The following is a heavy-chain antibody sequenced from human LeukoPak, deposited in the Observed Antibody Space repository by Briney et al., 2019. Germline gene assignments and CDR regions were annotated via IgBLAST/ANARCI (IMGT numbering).Heavy chain of an antibody. CDR1: GFTFSSYA. CDR3: ARDQFGGQLALLDY. V-gene: IGHV3-30-3*01. Sequence: GRSLRLSCAASGFTFSSYAMHWVRQAPAKGLEWVAVISYDGSNKYYADSVKGRFTISRDNSKNTLYLQMNSLRAEDTAVYYCARDQFGGQLALLDYWGQGTLVTVSS. J-gene: IGHJ4*02. CDR2: ISYDGSNK. D-gene: IGHD6-6*01.